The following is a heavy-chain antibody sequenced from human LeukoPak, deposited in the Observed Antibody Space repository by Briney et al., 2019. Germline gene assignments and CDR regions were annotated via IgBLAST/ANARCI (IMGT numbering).Heavy chain of an antibody. CDR2: ISGSAGST. CDR1: GFTFSSYA. J-gene: IGHJ4*02. D-gene: IGHD2-8*01. Sequence: GGSLRLSCAASGFTFSSYAMSWVRQAPGKGLEWVSAISGSAGSTYYADSVKGRFTISRDNSKNTLYLQMSSLRAEDTAVYYCAKGHCTNGICWLDWGQGTLVTVSS. CDR3: AKGHCTNGICWLD. V-gene: IGHV3-23*01.